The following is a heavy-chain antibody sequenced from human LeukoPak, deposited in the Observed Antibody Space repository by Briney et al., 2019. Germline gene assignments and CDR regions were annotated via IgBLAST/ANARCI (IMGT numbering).Heavy chain of an antibody. CDR1: GDSVSRDSIA. Sequence: SQTLSLTCAISGDSVSRDSIAWNWIRQSPSRGLEWLGRTYYRSAWYNDYAVSVKGRITINPDTSKNQFSLQLNSVAPEDTAVYYCARGTGWPQFDYWGQGTLVTVSS. CDR3: ARGTGWPQFDY. J-gene: IGHJ4*02. CDR2: TYYRSAWYN. D-gene: IGHD6-19*01. V-gene: IGHV6-1*01.